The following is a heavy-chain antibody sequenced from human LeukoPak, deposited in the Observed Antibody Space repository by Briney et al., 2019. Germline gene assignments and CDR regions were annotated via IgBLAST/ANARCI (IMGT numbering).Heavy chain of an antibody. D-gene: IGHD3-22*01. CDR3: ATDQYYYDSSGYYI. CDR1: GYTLTELS. CDR2: FDPEDGET. J-gene: IGHJ4*02. Sequence: GASVKVSCKVSGYTLTELSMHWVRQAPGKGLEWMGGFDPEDGETIYAQKFQGRVTMTEDTSTDTAYMELSSLRSEDTAVYYRATDQYYYDSSGYYIWGQGTLVTVSS. V-gene: IGHV1-24*01.